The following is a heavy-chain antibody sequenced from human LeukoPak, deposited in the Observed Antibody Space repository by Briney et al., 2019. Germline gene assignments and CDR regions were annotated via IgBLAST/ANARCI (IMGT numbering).Heavy chain of an antibody. CDR1: GYTLTELS. Sequence: ASVKVSCKVSGYTLTELSMHWVRQAPGKGLEWMGIINPSGGSTSYAQKFQGRVTMTRDMSTSTVYMELSSLRSEDTAVYYCARARLRWKEIDYWGQGTLVTVSS. D-gene: IGHD4-23*01. J-gene: IGHJ4*02. CDR2: INPSGGST. CDR3: ARARLRWKEIDY. V-gene: IGHV1-46*01.